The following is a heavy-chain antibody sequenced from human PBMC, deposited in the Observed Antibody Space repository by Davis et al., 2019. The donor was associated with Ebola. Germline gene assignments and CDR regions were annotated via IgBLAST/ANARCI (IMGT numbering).Heavy chain of an antibody. CDR3: ARSTRGPVALDH. V-gene: IGHV4-34*01. J-gene: IGHJ4*02. CDR2: ISPSGNT. Sequence: SETLSLTCAVFGGSLSGYDWAWIRQSPGKGLEWIAEISPSGNTFYKPSLKGRVTILVDTSTNQFSLEVTSLTAADTAVYYCARSTRGPVALDHWGQGSLVTVSS. CDR1: GGSLSGYD. D-gene: IGHD4-23*01.